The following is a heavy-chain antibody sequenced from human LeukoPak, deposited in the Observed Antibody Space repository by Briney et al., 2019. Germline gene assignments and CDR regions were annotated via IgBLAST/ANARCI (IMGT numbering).Heavy chain of an antibody. Sequence: SGGAPRISRFAPRVPPNSVSLYWGRQAPGKGLEYFSAISASGGSTYSADSVKGRFNISRDNSKNTLYLQMSSLRAEDTAVYHCVKGREAAAGRGFDYWGQGTLVTVSS. CDR2: ISASGGST. CDR3: VKGREAAAGRGFDY. V-gene: IGHV3-64D*06. J-gene: IGHJ4*02. CDR1: RVPPNSVS. D-gene: IGHD6-13*01.